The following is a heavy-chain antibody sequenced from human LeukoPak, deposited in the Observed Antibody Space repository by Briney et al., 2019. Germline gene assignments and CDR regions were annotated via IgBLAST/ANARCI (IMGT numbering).Heavy chain of an antibody. Sequence: AGGSLRLSCAASGFTFSSTWMHWVRQPPGKGLVWVARITSDGSSTTYAESVKGRFTISRDNAKNTLYLQMSSLRAEDTAVYYCARQRGDILTGYYMPRGFDYWGQGTLVTVSS. J-gene: IGHJ4*02. V-gene: IGHV3-74*03. D-gene: IGHD3-9*01. CDR1: GFTFSSTW. CDR3: ARQRGDILTGYYMPRGFDY. CDR2: ITSDGSST.